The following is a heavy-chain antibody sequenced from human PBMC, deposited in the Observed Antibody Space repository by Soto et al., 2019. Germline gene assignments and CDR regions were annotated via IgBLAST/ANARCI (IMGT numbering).Heavy chain of an antibody. Sequence: SVKVSCKASGGTFSSYAISWVRQAPGQGLEWMGGIIPIFGTANYAQKFQGRVTITADESTSTAYMELSSLRSEDTAVYYCARDRIQLWSRDAFDIWGQGTMVTVSS. CDR2: IIPIFGTA. CDR1: GGTFSSYA. V-gene: IGHV1-69*13. J-gene: IGHJ3*02. D-gene: IGHD5-18*01. CDR3: ARDRIQLWSRDAFDI.